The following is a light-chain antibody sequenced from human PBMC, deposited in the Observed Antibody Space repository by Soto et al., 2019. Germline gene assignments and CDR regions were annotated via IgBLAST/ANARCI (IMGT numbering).Light chain of an antibody. J-gene: IGKJ5*01. CDR3: QQYSTYPIT. Sequence: DIQMTQSPSTLSASVGDRVTITCRASQSVTTWLAWYQQKPGKAPKLLIYKASNLESGLPSRFTGSGYGTEFTLTISSLKSDDFATYYCQQYSTYPITFGQGTRLEIK. V-gene: IGKV1-5*03. CDR2: KAS. CDR1: QSVTTW.